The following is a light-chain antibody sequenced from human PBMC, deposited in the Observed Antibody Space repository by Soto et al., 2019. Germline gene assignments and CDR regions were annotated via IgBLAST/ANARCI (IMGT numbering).Light chain of an antibody. Sequence: QSVLTQPASVSGSPGQSITISCTGTSRDVGGYNYVSWYQQHPGKAPKLIIYEVSNRPPGVSNRFSGSKSGNTASLTISGLQAEDEADYYCNSYTSKSTGVFGTGTKLTVL. CDR3: NSYTSKSTGV. CDR2: EVS. V-gene: IGLV2-14*01. CDR1: SRDVGGYNY. J-gene: IGLJ1*01.